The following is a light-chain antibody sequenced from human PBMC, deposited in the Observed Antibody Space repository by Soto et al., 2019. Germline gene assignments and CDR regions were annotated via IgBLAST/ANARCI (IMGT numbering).Light chain of an antibody. CDR1: QSVSSSY. CDR2: GAS. Sequence: ELVLKQSPGPLSLSPGERASLSCRASQSVSSSYLAWYQQKPGQAPRLVISGASSRATGIPDRFSGSGSGTDFTLTISRLEPEDFAVYYCQQYGSSPRVTFGQGTRLEIK. CDR3: QQYGSSPRVT. V-gene: IGKV3-20*01. J-gene: IGKJ5*01.